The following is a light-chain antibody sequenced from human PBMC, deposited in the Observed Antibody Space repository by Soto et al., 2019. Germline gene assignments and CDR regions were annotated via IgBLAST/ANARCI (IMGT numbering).Light chain of an antibody. V-gene: IGKV1-9*01. CDR1: QGISSD. CDR3: QELKSYPLS. Sequence: DIQLTQSPSFLSASVGDRVTITCRASQGISSDLAWYQQKPGKAHKLLIYAASTLQSGFPSRFSGSGSGTEFTLTVGSLQPEDFATYHCQELKSYPLSFGGGNKVEIK. J-gene: IGKJ4*01. CDR2: AAS.